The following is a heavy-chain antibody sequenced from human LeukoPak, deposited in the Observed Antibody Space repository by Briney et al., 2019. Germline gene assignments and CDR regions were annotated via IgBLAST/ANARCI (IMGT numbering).Heavy chain of an antibody. D-gene: IGHD3/OR15-3a*01. J-gene: IGHJ4*02. CDR3: ARAGDWLSLFMPKDY. CDR1: GYTFTSYG. V-gene: IGHV1-18*01. CDR2: ISAYNGNT. Sequence: ASVKVSCKASGYTFTSYGISWVRQAPGQGLEWMGWISAYNGNTNYAQKLQGRVTMTTDTSTSTAYMELRSLRSDDTAVYYCARAGDWLSLFMPKDYWGQGTLVTVSS.